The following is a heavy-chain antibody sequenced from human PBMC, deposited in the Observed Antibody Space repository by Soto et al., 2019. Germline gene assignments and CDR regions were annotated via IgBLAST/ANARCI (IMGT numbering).Heavy chain of an antibody. V-gene: IGHV4-34*01. D-gene: IGHD3-22*01. CDR1: GGSFSGYY. Sequence: SETLSLTCAVYGGSFSGYYWSWIRQPPGKGLEWIGEINHSGSTNYNPSLKSRVTISVDTSKNQFSLKLSSVTAADTAVYYCARVRSSGSPNPYFAPWGRGTLVTVSS. CDR2: INHSGST. J-gene: IGHJ5*02. CDR3: ARVRSSGSPNPYFAP.